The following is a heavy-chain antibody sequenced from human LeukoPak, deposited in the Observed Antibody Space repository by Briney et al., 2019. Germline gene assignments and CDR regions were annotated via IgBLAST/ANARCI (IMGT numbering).Heavy chain of an antibody. D-gene: IGHD4-23*01. J-gene: IGHJ4*02. CDR3: ARDRTTVVNTYDY. CDR1: GFTFSSYS. CDR2: ISSSSSYI. V-gene: IGHV3-21*01. Sequence: GGSLRLSCAASGFTFSSYSMNWVRQAPGKGLEWVSSISSSSSYIYYADSVKGRFTISRDNAKNSLYLQMNSLRAEDTAVHYCARDRTTVVNTYDYWGQGTLVTVSS.